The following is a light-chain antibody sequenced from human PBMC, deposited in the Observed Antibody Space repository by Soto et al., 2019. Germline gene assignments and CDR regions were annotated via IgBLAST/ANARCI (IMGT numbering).Light chain of an antibody. Sequence: EIVLTQSPGTLSLSPGERATLSCRASQSVSSSYLAWYQQKPGQAPRLLIYGASSRATGIPDRFSGSGSGTDFPLTISRLEPEDVAVYYCQHDGSLVLPFGGGTKVAIK. CDR1: QSVSSSY. CDR2: GAS. V-gene: IGKV3-20*01. CDR3: QHDGSLVLP. J-gene: IGKJ4*01.